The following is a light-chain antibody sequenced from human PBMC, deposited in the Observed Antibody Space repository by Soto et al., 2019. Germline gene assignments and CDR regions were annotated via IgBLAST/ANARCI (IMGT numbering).Light chain of an antibody. CDR3: QQRGDWPLT. V-gene: IGKV3-11*01. CDR2: DAS. Sequence: EIVLTQSPATLSLSPGERAALSCRASQGVGRFLAWYQQKPGQAPRLLIYDASNRATGIPARFSGSGSGTDFTLAINNREPEDFAVYYCQQRGDWPLTFGGGTKVEIK. CDR1: QGVGRF. J-gene: IGKJ4*01.